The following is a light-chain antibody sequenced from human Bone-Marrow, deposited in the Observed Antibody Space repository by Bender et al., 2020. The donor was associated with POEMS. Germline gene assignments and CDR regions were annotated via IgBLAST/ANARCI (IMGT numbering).Light chain of an antibody. Sequence: QSALTQPASVSGSPGQSITISCTGSTSDIGTYNYVSWFQQHPGKAPKLLIYDVSNRPSGVSNRFSGSKSANAASLTISGLQAEDEGDYYCCSYTRSSTVVFGGGTKLTVL. CDR1: TSDIGTYNY. CDR3: CSYTRSSTVV. V-gene: IGLV2-14*01. CDR2: DVS. J-gene: IGLJ3*02.